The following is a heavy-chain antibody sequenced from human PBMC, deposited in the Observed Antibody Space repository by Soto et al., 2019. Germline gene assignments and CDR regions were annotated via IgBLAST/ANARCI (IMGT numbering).Heavy chain of an antibody. Sequence: EFQLVESGGGLVKPEESLRLSCAASGFSFRSYNMKWVRQAPGKGLEWVSSISNGGSQIFYADSVRGRFTIFRDNAENSLFLQMNSRRVEDTAVYYCATIGDRDGFDIWGQGTTVTVSS. V-gene: IGHV3-21*06. J-gene: IGHJ3*02. D-gene: IGHD4-17*01. CDR1: GFSFRSYN. CDR3: ATIGDRDGFDI. CDR2: ISNGGSQI.